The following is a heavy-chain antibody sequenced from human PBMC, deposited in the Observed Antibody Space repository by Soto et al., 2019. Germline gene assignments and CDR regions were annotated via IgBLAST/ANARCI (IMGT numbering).Heavy chain of an antibody. J-gene: IGHJ4*02. CDR2: ISPRDGSI. V-gene: IGHV1-46*04. CDR1: GYIFTNYY. D-gene: IGHD3-16*01. CDR3: ARDGGGRLDY. Sequence: QVHLVHSGAEVKKPGASVTVSCKASGYIFTNYYIHWVRRAPGQGLEWMGIISPRDGSISYAQKLQGRITMTRDTSTSTVYMDLSSLRSDDTAVYYCARDGGGRLDYWGQGTLVTVSS.